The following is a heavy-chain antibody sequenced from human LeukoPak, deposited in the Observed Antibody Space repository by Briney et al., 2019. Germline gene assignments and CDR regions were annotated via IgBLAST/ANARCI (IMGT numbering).Heavy chain of an antibody. CDR1: GFTFSSYG. J-gene: IGHJ3*02. D-gene: IGHD4-11*01. CDR3: TKEGADSSNYGAAFDI. V-gene: IGHV3-30*02. Sequence: SGGSLRLSCAASGFTFSSYGMHWVRQTPGKGLEWVAFISFDGSKNYHADSVKGRFTISRDNSKNTLYLQTNSLRAEDTAVYYCTKEGADSSNYGAAFDIWGQGTVVTVSS. CDR2: ISFDGSKN.